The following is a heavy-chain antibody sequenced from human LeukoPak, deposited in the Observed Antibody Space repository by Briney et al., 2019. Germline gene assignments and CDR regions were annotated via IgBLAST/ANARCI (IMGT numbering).Heavy chain of an antibody. CDR2: IIPIFGTA. V-gene: IGHV1-69*01. D-gene: IGHD3-9*01. CDR3: ARDVTGYDILTGYYKAPLGY. Sequence: GSSVKVSCKASGGTFSSYAISWVRQAPGQGLEWMGGIIPIFGTANYAQKFQGRVTITADESTSTAYMELSSLRSEDTAVYYCARDVTGYDILTGYYKAPLGYWGQGALVTVSS. J-gene: IGHJ4*02. CDR1: GGTFSSYA.